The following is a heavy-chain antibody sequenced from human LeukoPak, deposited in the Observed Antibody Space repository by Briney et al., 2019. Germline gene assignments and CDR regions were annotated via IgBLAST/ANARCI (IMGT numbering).Heavy chain of an antibody. V-gene: IGHV3-66*02. J-gene: IGHJ4*02. CDR2: IYSGGYT. CDR1: GFTVSSNY. Sequence: GGSLRLSCKVSGFTVSSNYMSWVRQAPGKGLEWISIIYSGGYTHYADSVKGRFAISRDSPKNTLYLQMNSLRAEDTAVYYCARGIDYWGQGTLVTVSS. CDR3: ARGIDY.